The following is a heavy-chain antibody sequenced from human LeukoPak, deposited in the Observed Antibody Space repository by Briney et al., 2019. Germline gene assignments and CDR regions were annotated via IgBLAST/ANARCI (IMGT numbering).Heavy chain of an antibody. D-gene: IGHD5-12*01. CDR3: AKDGLATIEYYYYYYMDV. Sequence: GGSLRLSCAASRFTFSSYGMHWVRQAPGKGLEWVAVISYDGSNKYYADSVKGRFTISRDNSKNTLYLQMNSLRAEDTAVYYCAKDGLATIEYYYYYYMDVWGKGTTVTVSS. CDR2: ISYDGSNK. V-gene: IGHV3-33*05. J-gene: IGHJ6*03. CDR1: RFTFSSYG.